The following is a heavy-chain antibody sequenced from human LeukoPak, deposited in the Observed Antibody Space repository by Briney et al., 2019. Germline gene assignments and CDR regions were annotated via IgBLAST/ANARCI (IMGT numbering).Heavy chain of an antibody. CDR1: GYTFTSYG. Sequence: ASVKVSCKASGYTFTSYGISWVRQAPGQGLEWMGWISAYNGNTNYAQRLQGRVTMTTDTSTSTAYMELRSLRSDDTAVYYCARVSSSSWYKGSNYYYMDVWGKGTTVTVSS. CDR2: ISAYNGNT. D-gene: IGHD6-13*01. J-gene: IGHJ6*03. CDR3: ARVSSSSWYKGSNYYYMDV. V-gene: IGHV1-18*01.